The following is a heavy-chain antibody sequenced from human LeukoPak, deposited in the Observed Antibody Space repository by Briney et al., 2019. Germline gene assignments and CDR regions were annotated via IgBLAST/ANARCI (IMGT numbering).Heavy chain of an antibody. CDR3: ARASSSWYGPAFDP. Sequence: SETLSLTCAVSGGSISSGGYSWSWIRQPPEKGLEWIGYIYHSGSTYYNPSLKSRVTISVDRSKNQFSLKLSSVTAADTAVYYCARASSSWYGPAFDPWGQGTLVTVSS. CDR1: GGSISSGGYS. J-gene: IGHJ5*02. CDR2: IYHSGST. D-gene: IGHD6-13*01. V-gene: IGHV4-30-2*01.